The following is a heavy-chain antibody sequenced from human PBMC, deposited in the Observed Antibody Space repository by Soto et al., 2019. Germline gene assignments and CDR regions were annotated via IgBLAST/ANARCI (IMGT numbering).Heavy chain of an antibody. CDR3: ARGGGFTIFGVVGYGMDV. CDR2: TNHSGST. CDR1: GGSFSGYY. Sequence: QVQLQQWGAGLLKPSETLSLTCAVYGGSFSGYYWSWIRQPPGKGLEWLGETNHSGSTNYNPSLKSRVTISVDTSKNQFSLKLSSVTAADTAVYYCARGGGFTIFGVVGYGMDVWGQGTTVTVSS. D-gene: IGHD3-3*01. J-gene: IGHJ6*02. V-gene: IGHV4-34*01.